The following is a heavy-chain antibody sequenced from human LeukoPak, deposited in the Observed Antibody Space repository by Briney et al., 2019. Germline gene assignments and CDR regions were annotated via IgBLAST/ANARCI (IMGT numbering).Heavy chain of an antibody. J-gene: IGHJ4*02. V-gene: IGHV1-2*02. Sequence: ASVKVSCKASGYTFTGYYMHWVRQAPGQGLEWMGWINPNSGGTNYAQKFQGRVTMTRDTSISTAYMEMSRLRSGDTAVYYCARDFALRVAVASAYWGQGTLVTVSS. CDR2: INPNSGGT. CDR1: GYTFTGYY. CDR3: ARDFALRVAVASAY. D-gene: IGHD6-19*01.